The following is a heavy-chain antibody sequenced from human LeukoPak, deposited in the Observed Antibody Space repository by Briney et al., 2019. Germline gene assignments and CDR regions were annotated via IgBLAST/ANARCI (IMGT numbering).Heavy chain of an antibody. D-gene: IGHD2-2*01. V-gene: IGHV1-2*04. J-gene: IGHJ5*02. CDR2: INPNSGVT. CDR1: GYTFTRYY. CDR3: ARDSCSSTSCYPSNWFDP. Sequence: ASVNVSCKASGYTFTRYYIHSVRQAPGQELEWVGWINPNSGVTNYAHKFQDWVTMTTETSISTAYMELSRLRSDATAVYYCARDSCSSTSCYPSNWFDPWGQGTLVTVSS.